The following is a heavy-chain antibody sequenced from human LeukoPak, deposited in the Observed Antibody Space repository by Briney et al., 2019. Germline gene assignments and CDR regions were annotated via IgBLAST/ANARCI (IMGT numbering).Heavy chain of an antibody. Sequence: SETLSLTCTVSGGSISSGDYYWSWIRQPPGKGLEWIGSIYYSGSTYYNPFLKSRVTISVDTSKNQFSLKLSSVTAADAAVYYCASTGVGASSSDFDYWGQGTLVTVSS. CDR1: GGSISSGDYY. D-gene: IGHD1-26*01. CDR3: ASTGVGASSSDFDY. J-gene: IGHJ4*02. CDR2: IYYSGST. V-gene: IGHV4-39*01.